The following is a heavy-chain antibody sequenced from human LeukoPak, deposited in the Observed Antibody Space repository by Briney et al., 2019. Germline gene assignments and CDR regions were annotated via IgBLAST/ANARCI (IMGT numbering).Heavy chain of an antibody. V-gene: IGHV3-74*01. Sequence: PGGSLRLSCAASGFTFSSYWMHWVRQAPGKGLVWVSRISSDGSSTSYADSVKGRFTISRDNAKNSLYLQMDSLRAEDTAVYYCATLAAAQPTSYYYNSTDVWGKGTTVTPSS. CDR1: GFTFSSYW. D-gene: IGHD2-2*01. CDR2: ISSDGSST. CDR3: ATLAAAQPTSYYYNSTDV. J-gene: IGHJ6*03.